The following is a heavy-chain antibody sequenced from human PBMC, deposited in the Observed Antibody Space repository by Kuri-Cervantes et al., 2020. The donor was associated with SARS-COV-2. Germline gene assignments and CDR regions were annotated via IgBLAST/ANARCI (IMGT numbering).Heavy chain of an antibody. J-gene: IGHJ6*02. Sequence: KVSCKGSEYSFTNFWISWVRQMPGKGLEWMGNIDPRDSYTNYSPSFQGHVTISADKSISTAYLQWSSLRASDTAVYFCARHAPPTGIVVVPAAIYYGMDVWGQGTTVTVSS. CDR1: EYSFTNFW. CDR3: ARHAPPTGIVVVPAAIYYGMDV. D-gene: IGHD2-2*01. CDR2: IDPRDSYT. V-gene: IGHV5-10-1*01.